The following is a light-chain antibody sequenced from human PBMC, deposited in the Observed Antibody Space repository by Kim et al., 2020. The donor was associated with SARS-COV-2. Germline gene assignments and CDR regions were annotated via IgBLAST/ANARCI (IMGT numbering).Light chain of an antibody. Sequence: GQAITISSTGSSSDVGGYNDVSWYQQHPGKAPKLMIDDVSKRPSGASNRFSGSKSDNTASLTISGLQAEDEADYYCSSYTSSSTWVFGGGTKLTVL. V-gene: IGLV2-14*04. CDR3: SSYTSSSTWV. CDR2: DVS. J-gene: IGLJ3*02. CDR1: SSDVGGYND.